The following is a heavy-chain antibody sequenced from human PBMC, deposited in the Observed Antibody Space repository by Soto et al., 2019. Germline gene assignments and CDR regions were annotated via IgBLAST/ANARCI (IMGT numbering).Heavy chain of an antibody. CDR3: ARARKKPAISSCIVL. V-gene: IGHV4-34*01. Sequence: PSETLSLTCSVYGGSFSGYYWSWIRQPPGKGLEWIGEINHSGSTNYNPSLKSRVTISVDTSKDQFSLKLSSVTAADTAVYYCARARKKPAISSCIVLWGQGPLLTV. CDR1: GGSFSGYY. CDR2: INHSGST. D-gene: IGHD2-2*01. J-gene: IGHJ4*02.